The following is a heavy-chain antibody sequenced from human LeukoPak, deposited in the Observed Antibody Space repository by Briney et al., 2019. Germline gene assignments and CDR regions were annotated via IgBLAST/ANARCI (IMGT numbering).Heavy chain of an antibody. D-gene: IGHD3-22*01. Sequence: ASVKVSCKASGGTFSSYAISWVRQAPGKGLEWMGGFDPEDGETIYAQKFQGRVTMTEDTSTDTAYMELSSLRSEDTAVYYCATSWLLRSGMDVWGQGTTVTVSS. CDR2: FDPEDGET. CDR3: ATSWLLRSGMDV. V-gene: IGHV1-24*01. J-gene: IGHJ6*02. CDR1: GGTFSSYA.